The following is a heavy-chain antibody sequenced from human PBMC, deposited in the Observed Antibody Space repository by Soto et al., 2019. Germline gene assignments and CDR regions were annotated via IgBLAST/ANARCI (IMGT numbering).Heavy chain of an antibody. J-gene: IGHJ4*02. CDR3: AGGLSNSPEYFDF. CDR2: IYYSGRT. Sequence: SETLSLTCTVSGGSISSDYYYWSWIRQPPGKGLEWIGYIYYSGRTAYNPSLKSRIIISIDTSKNQFSLSLNSLNAADTAVYYCAGGLSNSPEYFDFWGLGTLVTVSS. CDR1: GGSISSDYYY. D-gene: IGHD6-6*01. V-gene: IGHV4-30-4*01.